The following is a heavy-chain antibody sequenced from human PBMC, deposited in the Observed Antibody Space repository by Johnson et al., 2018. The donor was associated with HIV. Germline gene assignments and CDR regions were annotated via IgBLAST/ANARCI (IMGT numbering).Heavy chain of an antibody. J-gene: IGHJ3*02. Sequence: QVQLVESGGGVVQPGRSLRLSCAASGFTFSSYAMHWVRQAPGKGLEWVAVISYDGSNKYYADSVKGRFTISRDNSKNTLYLQMNSLRAEGTAGYYCASRGREIGAAGILGAFDIWGQGTMVTVSS. CDR2: ISYDGSNK. D-gene: IGHD6-13*01. CDR1: GFTFSSYA. V-gene: IGHV3-30*04. CDR3: ASRGREIGAAGILGAFDI.